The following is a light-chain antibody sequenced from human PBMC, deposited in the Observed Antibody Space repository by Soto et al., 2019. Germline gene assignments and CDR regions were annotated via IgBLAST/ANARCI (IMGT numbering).Light chain of an antibody. CDR1: QSVSSRY. CDR2: GAS. J-gene: IGKJ1*01. V-gene: IGKV3-20*01. CDR3: QHYDRAPMWT. Sequence: EIVLTQSPGTLSLSPGERVTLSCRASQSVSSRYLAWYQQKPGQAPRLLIYGASSRATGIPDRFSGSGSGTDFTLTISRLDPEDFAVYYCQHYDRAPMWTFGQGTKVDIK.